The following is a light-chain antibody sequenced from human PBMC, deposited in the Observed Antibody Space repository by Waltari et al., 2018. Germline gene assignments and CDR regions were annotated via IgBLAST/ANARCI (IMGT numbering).Light chain of an antibody. CDR1: SSNICNHY. V-gene: IGLV1-51*01. CDR2: DNN. J-gene: IGLJ2*01. Sequence: HSVLTQPPSVSAAPGQDVTIFCSGSSSNICNHYVSWYHHVPGPAPKLLMFDNNERPSGIPDRFSGSKSGTSATLDITGLQTGDEAHYYCATWDSSLSGGVFGGGTKVTVL. CDR3: ATWDSSLSGGV.